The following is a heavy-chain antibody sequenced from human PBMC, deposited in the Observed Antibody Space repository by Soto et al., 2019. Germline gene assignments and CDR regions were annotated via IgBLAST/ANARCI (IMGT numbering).Heavy chain of an antibody. J-gene: IGHJ4*02. CDR3: AREYSSSWYPDY. V-gene: IGHV1-69*08. CDR2: IIPILGIA. CDR1: GGTFSSYT. Sequence: QVQLVQSGAEVKKPGSSVKVSCKASGGTFSSYTISWVRQAPGQGLEWMGRIIPILGIANYAQKFQGRVTITADKSTSTAYRELSSLRSEDTAVYYCAREYSSSWYPDYWGQGTLVTVSS. D-gene: IGHD6-13*01.